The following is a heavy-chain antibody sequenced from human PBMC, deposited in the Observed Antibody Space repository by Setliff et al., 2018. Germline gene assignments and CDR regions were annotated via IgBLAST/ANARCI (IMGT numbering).Heavy chain of an antibody. CDR3: ARSGSFGMRYWFDY. CDR2: ISPHSGDT. J-gene: IGHJ4*02. Sequence: ASVKVSCKSSGNSFTVFYLHWVRQAPGQGLEWMGWISPHSGDTHYAQKFQSRVRMTRDTSTYAAYLELSDLTSDGTAMYYCARSGSFGMRYWFDYWGQGAQVTVSS. CDR1: GNSFTVFY. D-gene: IGHD1-26*01. V-gene: IGHV1-2*02.